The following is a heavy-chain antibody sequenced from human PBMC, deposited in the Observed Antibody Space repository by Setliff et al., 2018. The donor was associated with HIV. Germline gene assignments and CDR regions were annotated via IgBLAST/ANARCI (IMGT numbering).Heavy chain of an antibody. CDR2: IIPIFGTA. J-gene: IGHJ6*03. CDR3: ARVNWNDGIGGYYYYTDD. V-gene: IGHV1-69*13. D-gene: IGHD1-1*01. CDR1: GDTLSSYA. Sequence: SVKVSCKTSGDTLSSYAITLVRQAPGQGLEWMGRIIPIFGTADYAQKFQGRVTLTADESTSIAYMELNSLRSEDTAVYYCARVNWNDGIGGYYYYTDDWGKGTTVTVSS.